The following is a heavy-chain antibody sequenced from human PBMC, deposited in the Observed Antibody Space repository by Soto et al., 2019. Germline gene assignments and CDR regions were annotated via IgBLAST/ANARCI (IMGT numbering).Heavy chain of an antibody. CDR3: ARDRKLVLSSYFDF. Sequence: QVQLVESGGGVVQPGRSLRLSCAASGFTFSSYGMHWVRQAPGKGLEWVAVIWYAGSNKYYADSVKGRFTISRDNSKNTLYLQMNSLRAEDTAVYYCARDRKLVLSSYFDFWGQGTLVTVSS. V-gene: IGHV3-33*01. D-gene: IGHD6-6*01. CDR2: IWYAGSNK. CDR1: GFTFSSYG. J-gene: IGHJ4*02.